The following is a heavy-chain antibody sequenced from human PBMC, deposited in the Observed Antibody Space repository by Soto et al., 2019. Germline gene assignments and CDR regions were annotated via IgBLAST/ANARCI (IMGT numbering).Heavy chain of an antibody. D-gene: IGHD2-2*01. Sequence: EVQLLESGGGLAQPGGSLRLSCAASGFSFNSYAMSWVRQAPGRGLEWVSTVSAGGANTAYADSVKGRFTIYRDNPKNTLYLQMNSLRGDDAAFYYCAKERYCSATSCYGGFDFWGQGPVVTVSS. V-gene: IGHV3-23*01. CDR2: VSAGGANT. CDR3: AKERYCSATSCYGGFDF. J-gene: IGHJ5*01. CDR1: GFSFNSYA.